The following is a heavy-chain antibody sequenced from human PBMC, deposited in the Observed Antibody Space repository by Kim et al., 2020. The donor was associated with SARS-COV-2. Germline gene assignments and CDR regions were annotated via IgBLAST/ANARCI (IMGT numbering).Heavy chain of an antibody. J-gene: IGHJ4*02. Sequence: SETLSLTCTVSGGSISSGGYYWSWIRQHPGKGLEWIGYIYYSGSTYYNPSLKSRVTISVDTSKNQFSLKLSSVTAADTAVYYCARARIRITIFRVVGAFDYWGQGTLVTVSS. CDR2: IYYSGST. D-gene: IGHD3-3*01. V-gene: IGHV4-31*02. CDR1: GGSISSGGYY. CDR3: ARARIRITIFRVVGAFDY.